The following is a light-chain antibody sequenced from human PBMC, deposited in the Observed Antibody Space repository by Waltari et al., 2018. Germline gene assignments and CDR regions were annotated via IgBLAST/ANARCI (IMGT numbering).Light chain of an antibody. CDR3: GTWDSSLGVGV. Sequence: QSVLTQPPSVSAAPGQKVSISCSGSTPNIGNNYVSWYQQFPGKAPKLLIYDDYRRPSGIPDRFSGSKSGASATLDITGLQTGDEADYYCGTWDSSLGVGVLGGGTRVTVL. CDR1: TPNIGNNY. CDR2: DDY. V-gene: IGLV1-51*01. J-gene: IGLJ2*01.